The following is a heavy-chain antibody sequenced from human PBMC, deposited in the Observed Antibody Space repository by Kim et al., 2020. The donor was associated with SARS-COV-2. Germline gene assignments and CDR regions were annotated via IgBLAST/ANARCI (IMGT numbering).Heavy chain of an antibody. CDR1: GFTFSNAW. V-gene: IGHV3-15*01. Sequence: GGSLRLSCAASGFTFSNAWMSWVRQAPGKGLEWVGRIKSKSDGGTTDYPAPVKGRFTISRDDSKNMVYLQMNSLKTEDTGVYYCTTGYRKDWGQGTLVTVSS. J-gene: IGHJ4*02. CDR2: IKSKSDGGTT. D-gene: IGHD5-12*01. CDR3: TTGYRKD.